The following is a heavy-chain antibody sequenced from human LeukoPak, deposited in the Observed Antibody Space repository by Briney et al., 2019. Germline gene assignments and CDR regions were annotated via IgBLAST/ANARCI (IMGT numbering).Heavy chain of an antibody. J-gene: IGHJ4*02. CDR1: GFLVSSNY. CDR2: IHSGGIT. V-gene: IGHV3-66*01. D-gene: IGHD6-19*01. CDR3: ARGGFSGYSSGWYDY. Sequence: GGSLRLSCAASGFLVSSNYMTWVRQAPGTGLECVSIIHSGGITYYSDSVKGRFTISGDTSKNILYLQMNSLRAEDTAVYFGARGGFSGYSSGWYDYWGQGTQVTVSS.